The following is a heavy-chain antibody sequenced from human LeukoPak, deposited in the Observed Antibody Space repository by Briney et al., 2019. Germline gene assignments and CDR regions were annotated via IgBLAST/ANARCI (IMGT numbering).Heavy chain of an antibody. D-gene: IGHD3-10*01. CDR1: GGSISSGSYY. CDR3: ARMDYYGSGRIDY. CDR2: IYTSGST. J-gene: IGHJ4*02. Sequence: SETLSLTCTVSGGSISSGSYYWSWIRQPAGKGLEWIGRIYTSGSTNYNPSLKSRVTISVDTSKNQFSLKLSSVTAADTAVYYCARMDYYGSGRIDYWGQGTLVTVSS. V-gene: IGHV4-61*02.